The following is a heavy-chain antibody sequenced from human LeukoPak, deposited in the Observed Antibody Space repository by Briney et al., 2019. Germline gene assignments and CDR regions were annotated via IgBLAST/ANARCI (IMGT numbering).Heavy chain of an antibody. V-gene: IGHV4-59*08. J-gene: IGHJ4*02. CDR1: GGSISSYY. Sequence: SETLSLTCTVSGGSISSYYWSWIRQPPGKGLEWIGYIYYSGSTNYNPSLKSRVAISVDTSKNQFSLKLSSVTAADTAVYYCARQLEGSGSYRPYDCWGQGTLVTVSS. CDR2: IYYSGST. CDR3: ARQLEGSGSYRPYDC. D-gene: IGHD3-10*01.